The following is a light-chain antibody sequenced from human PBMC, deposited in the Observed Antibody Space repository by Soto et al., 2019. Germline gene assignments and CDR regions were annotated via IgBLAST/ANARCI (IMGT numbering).Light chain of an antibody. Sequence: DVVMTQSPLSLPVTLGQPASISCRSSQSLVYRDGNAYLNWFQQRPGQSPRRLIYKASRRDSEVPDRCSGSESGTDVTMQINRVEAEDVGVYYCMEGTHWPRTFARGTRVEIK. V-gene: IGKV2-30*01. CDR2: KAS. CDR3: MEGTHWPRT. J-gene: IGKJ1*01. CDR1: QSLVYRDGNAY.